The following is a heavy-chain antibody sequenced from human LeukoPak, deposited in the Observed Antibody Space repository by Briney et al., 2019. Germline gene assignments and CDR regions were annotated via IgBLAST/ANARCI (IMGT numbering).Heavy chain of an antibody. D-gene: IGHD3/OR15-3a*01. Sequence: SETLSLTCAVSGGSISSGDYYWSWIRQPPGKGLEWIGYIYYSGSTYYNPSLKSRVTISVDTSKNQFSLKLSSVTAADTAVYYCARVRTRGPARNLDYWGQGTLVTVSS. CDR3: ARVRTRGPARNLDY. V-gene: IGHV4-30-4*01. J-gene: IGHJ4*02. CDR2: IYYSGST. CDR1: GGSISSGDYY.